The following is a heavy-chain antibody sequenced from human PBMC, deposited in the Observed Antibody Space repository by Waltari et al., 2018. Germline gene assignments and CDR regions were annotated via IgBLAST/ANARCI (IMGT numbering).Heavy chain of an antibody. J-gene: IGHJ6*04. CDR2: VFPGYSET. D-gene: IGHD2-2*01. CDR1: GYGLSTNG. Sequence: LLHPGGEGGRPGDPLRFSVLASGYGLSTNGTAWFPQIPGKAWEWMGSVFPGYSETGYSPAFRGRVTISADKSISTAYLQWSSLKASDTAIYYCARLGGMVLPAALSISTMDVWGKGTTVTVSS. CDR3: ARLGGMVLPAALSISTMDV. V-gene: IGHV5-51*02.